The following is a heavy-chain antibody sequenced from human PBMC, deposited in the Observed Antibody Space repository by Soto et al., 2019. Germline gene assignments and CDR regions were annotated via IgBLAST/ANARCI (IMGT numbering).Heavy chain of an antibody. CDR3: AKSYDLWSPYLSFGDQRDP. CDR1: GFIFGSYA. D-gene: IGHD3-3*01. V-gene: IGHV3-30*16. J-gene: IGHJ5*02. Sequence: GGSMRLSCAASGFIFGSYAMNWVRQVPGKGPEWVAVLSTDGSTPYYADSVRGRFTISRDNSKNTLFLQMNSLRPEDTAIYFCAKSYDLWSPYLSFGDQRDPWGQGTLVTVSS. CDR2: LSTDGSTP.